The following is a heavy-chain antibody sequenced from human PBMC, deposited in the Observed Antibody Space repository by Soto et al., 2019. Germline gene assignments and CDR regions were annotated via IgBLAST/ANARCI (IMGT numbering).Heavy chain of an antibody. D-gene: IGHD6-13*01. Sequence: SGPTLLNPTHTLTLTSTVSGCSRSTIGVGVGWIRQPPGKSLEWLALIYWNDDKRYSPSLKSRITITKDTSKNQVVLTMSAIYPVDTATYDCPHRRGSGWYYWGHGXLVTVSS. J-gene: IGHJ4*01. CDR2: IYWNDDK. CDR3: PHRRGSGWYY. CDR1: GCSRSTIGVG. V-gene: IGHV2-5*01.